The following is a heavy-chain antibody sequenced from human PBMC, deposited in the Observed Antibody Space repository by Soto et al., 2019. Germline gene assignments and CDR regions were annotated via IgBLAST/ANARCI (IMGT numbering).Heavy chain of an antibody. Sequence: QLQLQESGPGLVKPSETLSLTCTVSGGSISSSSYYWGWIRQPPGKGLEWIGSIYYSGSTYYNPSLKSRVTRSVDTSKNQFSLKLSSVTAADTSVYYCARHSVTLWGVTGYFDYWGQGTLVTVSS. CDR1: GGSISSSSYY. D-gene: IGHD3-10*01. CDR3: ARHSVTLWGVTGYFDY. CDR2: IYYSGST. J-gene: IGHJ4*02. V-gene: IGHV4-39*01.